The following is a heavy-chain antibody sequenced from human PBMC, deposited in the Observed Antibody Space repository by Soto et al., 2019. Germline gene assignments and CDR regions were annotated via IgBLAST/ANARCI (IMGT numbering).Heavy chain of an antibody. CDR2: INAGNGNT. CDR3: ARSIVVVTPLDY. Sequence: QVQLVQSGAEEKKPGASVKVSCKASGYTFTSYAMHWVRQAPGQRLEWMGWINAGNGNTKYSQKFQGRVTITRDTSASPAYMELSSLRSEDTAVYYCARSIVVVTPLDYWGQGTLVTVSS. J-gene: IGHJ4*02. CDR1: GYTFTSYA. V-gene: IGHV1-3*05. D-gene: IGHD2-21*02.